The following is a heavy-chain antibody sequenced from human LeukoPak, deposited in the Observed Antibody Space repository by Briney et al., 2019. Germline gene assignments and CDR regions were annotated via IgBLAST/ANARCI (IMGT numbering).Heavy chain of an antibody. CDR1: GFTFSSYS. CDR2: ISSSSSYI. Sequence: GGSLRLSCAASGFTFSSYSMNWVRQAPGKGLEWVSSISSSSSYIYYADSVKGRFTISRDNAKNSLYLQMNSLRAEDTAVYYCARANGNGDCDYWGQGTLVTVSS. D-gene: IGHD1-1*01. J-gene: IGHJ4*02. CDR3: ARANGNGDCDY. V-gene: IGHV3-21*01.